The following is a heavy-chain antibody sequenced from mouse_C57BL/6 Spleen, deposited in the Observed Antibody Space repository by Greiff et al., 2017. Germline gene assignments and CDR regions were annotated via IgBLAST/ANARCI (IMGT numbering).Heavy chain of an antibody. Sequence: EVKVVESGGGLVKPGGSLKLSCAASGFTFSDYGMHWVRQAPEKGLEWVAYISSGSSTNDYADTVKGRFTISRDNAKNTLFLQMTSLRSEDTAMYYCASDGYYGYFDVWGTGTTVTVSS. J-gene: IGHJ1*03. CDR3: ASDGYYGYFDV. D-gene: IGHD2-3*01. V-gene: IGHV5-17*01. CDR2: ISSGSSTN. CDR1: GFTFSDYG.